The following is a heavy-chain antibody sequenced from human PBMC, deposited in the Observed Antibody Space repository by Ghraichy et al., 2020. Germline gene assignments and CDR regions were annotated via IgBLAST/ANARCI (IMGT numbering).Heavy chain of an antibody. CDR2: INHSGST. CDR3: ARGFRGSLSYYYYYYMDV. J-gene: IGHJ6*03. CDR1: GGSFSGYY. V-gene: IGHV4-34*01. Sequence: SQTLSLTCAVYGGSFSGYYWSWIRQPPGKGLEWIGEINHSGSTNYNPSLKSRVTISVDTSKNQFSLKLSSVTAADTAVYYCARGFRGSLSYYYYYYMDVWGKGTTVTVSS. D-gene: IGHD1-26*01.